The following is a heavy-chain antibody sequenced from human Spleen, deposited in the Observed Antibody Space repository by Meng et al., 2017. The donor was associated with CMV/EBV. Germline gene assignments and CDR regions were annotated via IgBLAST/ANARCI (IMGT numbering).Heavy chain of an antibody. CDR1: GFTFDDYG. D-gene: IGHD5-18*01. J-gene: IGHJ4*02. CDR2: INWNGGST. Sequence: SGFTFDDYGMSWVRQAPGKGLEWVSGINWNGGSTGYADSVKGRFTISRDNAKNSLYLQMNSLRAEDTALYYCARDDGYSYGLSESYWGQGTLVTVSS. V-gene: IGHV3-20*03. CDR3: ARDDGYSYGLSESY.